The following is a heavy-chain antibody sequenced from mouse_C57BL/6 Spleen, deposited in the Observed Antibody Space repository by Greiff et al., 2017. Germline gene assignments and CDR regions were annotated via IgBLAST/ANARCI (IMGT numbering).Heavy chain of an antibody. CDR3: AREGGVLTGPFGY. CDR2: INPSSGYT. V-gene: IGHV1-4*01. D-gene: IGHD4-1*01. J-gene: IGHJ2*01. CDR1: GYTFTSYT. Sequence: VQLQQSGAELARPGASVKMSCKASGYTFTSYTMHWVKQRPGQGLEWIGYINPSSGYTKYNQKFKDKATLTAEKSSSTAYMQLSSLTSEDSAVYYCAREGGVLTGPFGYWGQGTTLTVSS.